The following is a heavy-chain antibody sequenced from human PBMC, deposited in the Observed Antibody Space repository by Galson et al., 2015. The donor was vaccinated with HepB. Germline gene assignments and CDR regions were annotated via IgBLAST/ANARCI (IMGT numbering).Heavy chain of an antibody. V-gene: IGHV5-10-1*01. CDR1: GYSFASYW. CDR2: IDPSDSYS. CDR3: ARHQGRYFDWLPMAY. D-gene: IGHD3-9*01. Sequence: SGAEVKKPGESLRISCKGSGYSFASYWISWVRQMPGKGLEWMGRIDPSDSYSNYSPSFQGHVTISADKSISTAYLQWSSLKASDTAMYYCARHQGRYFDWLPMAYWGQGTLVTVSS. J-gene: IGHJ4*02.